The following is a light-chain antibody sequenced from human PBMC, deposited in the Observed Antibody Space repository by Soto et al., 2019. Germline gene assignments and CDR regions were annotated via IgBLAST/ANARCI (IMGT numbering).Light chain of an antibody. V-gene: IGKV3-20*01. Sequence: EVVLTQFPGTLSLSPGERATLSCRASQTITGTYLAWYQQKPSQAPRLLIHGASTRATGIPDRFSGGGTGTDFNLNISRVEPEDFAMYYCQQYGRSKRWTFGQGTKVEVK. CDR3: QQYGRSKRWT. CDR1: QTITGTY. J-gene: IGKJ1*01. CDR2: GAS.